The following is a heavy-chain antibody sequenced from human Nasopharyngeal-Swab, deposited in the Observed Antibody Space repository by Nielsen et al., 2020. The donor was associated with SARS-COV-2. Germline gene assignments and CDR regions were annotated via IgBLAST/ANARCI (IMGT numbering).Heavy chain of an antibody. CDR1: GFTFSSYA. CDR3: ARYDDYYDSSGYAY. Sequence: GGSLRFSCAASGFTFSSYAMSWVRQAPGKGLEWVSVISGSGGSTYYADSVKGRFTISRDNSKNTLYLQMNSLRAEDTAVYYCARYDDYYDSSGYAYWGQGTLVTVSS. V-gene: IGHV3-23*01. J-gene: IGHJ4*02. D-gene: IGHD3-22*01. CDR2: ISGSGGST.